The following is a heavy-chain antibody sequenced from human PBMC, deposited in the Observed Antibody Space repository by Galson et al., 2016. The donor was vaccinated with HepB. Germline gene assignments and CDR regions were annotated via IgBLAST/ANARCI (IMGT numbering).Heavy chain of an antibody. J-gene: IGHJ4*02. Sequence: SLRLSCAVSGFSLSNAAMSWVRQAPGRGLEWISAISIACERILYADSVKGRFTISRDNSKHTLYLQLNSLRVEDTAVYDCAKETRPNDFWGQGTLVIVSS. CDR2: ISIACERI. CDR1: GFSLSNAA. D-gene: IGHD1-1*01. CDR3: AKETRPNDF. V-gene: IGHV3-23*01.